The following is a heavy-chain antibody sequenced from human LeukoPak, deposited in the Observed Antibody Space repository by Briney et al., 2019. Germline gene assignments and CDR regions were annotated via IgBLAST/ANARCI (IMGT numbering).Heavy chain of an antibody. D-gene: IGHD6-19*01. CDR1: GYTFTGYY. J-gene: IGHJ4*02. CDR3: TNVYNSGWYFDY. Sequence: PGASVKVSCKASGYTFTGYYMHWERQAPGQGLEWMGWIDPNNGGTAYAQKFQGRVTMTRDTSISTVYMELSRLRSDDTAVYYCTNVYNSGWYFDYWGQGTLVTVSS. V-gene: IGHV1-2*02. CDR2: IDPNNGGT.